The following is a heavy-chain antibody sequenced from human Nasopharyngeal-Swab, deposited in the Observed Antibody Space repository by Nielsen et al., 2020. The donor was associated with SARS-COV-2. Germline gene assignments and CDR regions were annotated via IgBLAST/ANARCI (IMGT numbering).Heavy chain of an antibody. V-gene: IGHV3-48*04. D-gene: IGHD2-2*01. Sequence: GGSLRLSCAASGFTFSAYNMNWVRLAPGKGLEWVSYISRSTRTIYYADSVKGRFTISRDNAKNSLYLQMNSLRVEDTAVYYCARENADIVVLPAAVDGMDVWGQGTTVTVSS. CDR3: ARENADIVVLPAAVDGMDV. J-gene: IGHJ6*02. CDR1: GFTFSAYN. CDR2: ISRSTRTI.